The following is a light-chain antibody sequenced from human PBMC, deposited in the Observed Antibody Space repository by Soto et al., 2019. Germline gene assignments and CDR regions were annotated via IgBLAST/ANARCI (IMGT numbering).Light chain of an antibody. CDR1: QDISND. CDR2: GTS. V-gene: IGKV1-27*01. J-gene: IGKJ1*01. CDR3: QNYDSIPWA. Sequence: DIQMTQSPSSLSASVGDRVTITCRASQDISNDLAWYQQRPGKNPELLIFGTSTLQSGVPSRFSGSGSVTDFTLNLSSLQPEDVAAYSCQNYDSIPWAFGQGTKVEIK.